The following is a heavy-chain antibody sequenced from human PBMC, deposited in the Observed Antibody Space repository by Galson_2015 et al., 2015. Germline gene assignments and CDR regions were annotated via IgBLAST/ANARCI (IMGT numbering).Heavy chain of an antibody. J-gene: IGHJ5*02. CDR3: ARLAGSSGWFDP. V-gene: IGHV4-39*01. Sequence: LTCTVSGGSISSSSYYWGWIRQSPGKGLEWIGSIYYSGSTYYNPSLKSRATISIDTSKNQFSLKLSSVTAADTAVYYCARLAGSSGWFDPWGQGTLVTVSS. CDR2: IYYSGST. CDR1: GGSISSSSYY. D-gene: IGHD6-19*01.